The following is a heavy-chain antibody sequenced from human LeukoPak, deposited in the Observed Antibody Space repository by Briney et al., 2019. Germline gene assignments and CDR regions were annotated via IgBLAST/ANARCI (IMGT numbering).Heavy chain of an antibody. V-gene: IGHV1-8*01. CDR1: GYTFTSYD. D-gene: IGHD3-3*01. CDR2: MNPNNGNT. J-gene: IGHJ6*02. CDR3: ARAANYYDFWSGYSYYYYGMDV. Sequence: GASVKVSCTASGYTFTSYDINWVRQATGQGLEWMGWMNPNNGNTGYAQKFQGRVTMTRNTSVSTAYMELSSLRSEDTAVYYCARAANYYDFWSGYSYYYYGMDVWGQGTTVTVSS.